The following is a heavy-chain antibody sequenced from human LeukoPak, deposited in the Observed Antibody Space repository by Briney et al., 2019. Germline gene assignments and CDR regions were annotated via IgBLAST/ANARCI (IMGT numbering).Heavy chain of an antibody. CDR1: GYTFTSYD. V-gene: IGHV1-8*01. D-gene: IGHD6-13*01. CDR3: ASRGIAAAGTGPRFSRRSFGMDV. Sequence: ASVKVSCKASGYTFTSYDINWVRQATGQGLEWMGWMNPNSGNTGYAQKFQGRVTMTRNTSISTAYMELSSLRSEDTAVYYCASRGIAAAGTGPRFSRRSFGMDVWGQRTTVTLSS. J-gene: IGHJ6*02. CDR2: MNPNSGNT.